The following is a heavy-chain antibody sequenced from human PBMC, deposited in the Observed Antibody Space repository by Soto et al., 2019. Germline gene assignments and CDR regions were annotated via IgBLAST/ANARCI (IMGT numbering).Heavy chain of an antibody. Sequence: ASVKVSCKASGYTFTGYYMHWLRQAPGQGLEWMGWINPNSGGTNYAQKFQGWVTMTRDTSISTAYMELSRLRSDDTAVYYCARTPGIAVAGPSDYYYYGMDVWGQGTTVA. CDR1: GYTFTGYY. D-gene: IGHD6-19*01. CDR2: INPNSGGT. J-gene: IGHJ6*02. CDR3: ARTPGIAVAGPSDYYYYGMDV. V-gene: IGHV1-2*04.